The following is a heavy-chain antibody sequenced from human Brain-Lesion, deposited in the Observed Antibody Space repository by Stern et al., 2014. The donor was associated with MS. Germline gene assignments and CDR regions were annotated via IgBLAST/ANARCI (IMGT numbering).Heavy chain of an antibody. CDR3: TRDRLDYGYSYFDY. CDR2: IRSKVYGGAA. J-gene: IGHJ4*02. D-gene: IGHD4-17*01. Sequence: EVQLVESGGGLIEPGRSLRLSCTASGFSFGDYAINWIRQAPGKGLVWVGFIRSKVYGGAAEYAASVKGRFTISRDDSKSIAYLQVNGLKTEDTAVYYCTRDRLDYGYSYFDYWGQGTLVTVSS. CDR1: GFSFGDYA. V-gene: IGHV3-49*03.